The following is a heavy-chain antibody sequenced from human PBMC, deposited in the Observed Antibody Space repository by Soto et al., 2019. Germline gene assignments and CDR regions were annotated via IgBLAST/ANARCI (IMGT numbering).Heavy chain of an antibody. CDR1: GFTFSSYA. CDR3: AKAMGKKYYDFWSGPTSYYYYGMDV. V-gene: IGHV3-23*01. Sequence: PGGSLRLSCAASGFTFSSYAMSWVRQAPGKGLEWVSAISGSGGSTYYADSVKGRFTIPRDNSKNTLYPQMNSLRAEDTAVYYCAKAMGKKYYDFWSGPTSYYYYGMDVWGQGTTVTV. CDR2: ISGSGGST. J-gene: IGHJ6*02. D-gene: IGHD3-3*01.